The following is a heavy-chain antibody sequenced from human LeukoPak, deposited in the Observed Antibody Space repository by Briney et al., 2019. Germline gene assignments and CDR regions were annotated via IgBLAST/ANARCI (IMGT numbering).Heavy chain of an antibody. D-gene: IGHD3-3*01. CDR3: ARGPDYDFCSGYYDY. J-gene: IGHJ4*02. CDR2: INQDESVK. V-gene: IGHV3-7*01. CDR1: GFPFINYW. Sequence: QAGGSLRLSCAASGFPFINYWMSWVRQAPGKGLEWVANINQDESVKYYVDSLKGRFTVSRDNAKNSLYLQMNSLRAEDTAVYYCARGPDYDFCSGYYDYWGQGTLVTVSS.